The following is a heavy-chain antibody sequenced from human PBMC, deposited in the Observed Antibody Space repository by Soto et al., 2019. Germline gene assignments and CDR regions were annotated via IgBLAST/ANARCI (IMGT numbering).Heavy chain of an antibody. CDR1: GGSISSYD. Sequence: PSETLSLTCTVSGGSISSYDWSWIRQHPGKGLEWIGYIYYSGSTNYNPSLKSRVTISVDTSKNQFSLKLSSVTAADTAVYYCARSIDPWGQGTLVTVSS. CDR2: IYYSGST. CDR3: ARSIDP. J-gene: IGHJ5*02. V-gene: IGHV4-59*12.